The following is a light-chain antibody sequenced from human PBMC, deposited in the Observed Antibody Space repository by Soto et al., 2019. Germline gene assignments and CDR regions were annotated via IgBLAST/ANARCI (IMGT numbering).Light chain of an antibody. J-gene: IGKJ2*01. CDR3: QQYDILPYT. V-gene: IGKV1-33*01. CDR2: DAS. Sequence: DIQMTQSPSSLSAAVGDRVTITCQASQDISSYLNWYQQKPGKAPKLLICDASILGTGVPSKFSGSGSGTEFAFTINNLQPEDIATYYCQQYDILPYTFGQGTKLEIK. CDR1: QDISSY.